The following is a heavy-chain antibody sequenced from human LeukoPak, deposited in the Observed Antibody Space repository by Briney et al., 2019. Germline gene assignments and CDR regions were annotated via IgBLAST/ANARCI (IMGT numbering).Heavy chain of an antibody. Sequence: ASVKVSCKASGYSFTGYYIHWLRQAPGQGLEWMGWINPYSGGTNYAQKFQGRVTMTRDTSISTAYMELSRLRSDDTAMYYCARDEDPYAFDIWGQGTMVTVSS. V-gene: IGHV1-2*02. CDR3: ARDEDPYAFDI. D-gene: IGHD2-15*01. CDR1: GYSFTGYY. J-gene: IGHJ3*02. CDR2: INPYSGGT.